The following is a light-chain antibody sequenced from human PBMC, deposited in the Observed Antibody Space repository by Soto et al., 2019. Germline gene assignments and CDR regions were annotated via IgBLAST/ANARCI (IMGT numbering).Light chain of an antibody. Sequence: DIQITQYPSSLTAYLADRVTITCQASQDIRFYLNWYQHKTGQAPKLLIYDASQLETGVPSKFSGSGSGTDFTFTINNVQAEDIGTYYCQHDNSRPITFGHGRRLEIK. CDR3: QHDNSRPIT. CDR1: QDIRFY. V-gene: IGKV1-33*01. CDR2: DAS. J-gene: IGKJ5*01.